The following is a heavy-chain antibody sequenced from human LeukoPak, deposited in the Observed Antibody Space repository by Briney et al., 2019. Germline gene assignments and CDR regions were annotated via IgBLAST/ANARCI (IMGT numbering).Heavy chain of an antibody. CDR1: GYDFTNYW. Sequence: GESLKISCKGSGYDFTNYWIGWVRQMPGKGLEWMGIIYPGDSGTRYSPSFQGQVTISVDKSISTAYLQWSSLKASDTAMYYCARHIGLVAPDGFDIWGQGTMVTVSS. J-gene: IGHJ3*02. D-gene: IGHD2-8*02. CDR2: IYPGDSGT. CDR3: ARHIGLVAPDGFDI. V-gene: IGHV5-51*01.